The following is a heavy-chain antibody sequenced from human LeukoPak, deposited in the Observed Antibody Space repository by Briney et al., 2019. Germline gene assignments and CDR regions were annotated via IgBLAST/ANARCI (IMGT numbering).Heavy chain of an antibody. CDR2: ISSSSSYI. D-gene: IGHD5-18*01. CDR1: GFTFSSYW. V-gene: IGHV3-21*01. CDR3: ARTLRVSEDLDTAMDDEVYFDY. Sequence: GGSLRLSCAPSGFTFSSYWMHWVRQAPGKGLEWVSSISSSSSYIYYADSVKGRFTISRDNAKNSLYLQMNSLRAEDTAVYYCARTLRVSEDLDTAMDDEVYFDYWGQGTLVTVSS. J-gene: IGHJ4*02.